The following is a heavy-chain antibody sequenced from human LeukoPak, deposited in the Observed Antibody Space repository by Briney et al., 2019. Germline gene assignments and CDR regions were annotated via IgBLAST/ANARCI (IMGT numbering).Heavy chain of an antibody. CDR1: GFTFSSYW. CDR3: ARRGDYGDYHEC. V-gene: IGHV3-74*01. J-gene: IGHJ4*02. CDR2: INTDGSST. Sequence: GGSLRLSCAASGFTFSSYWMHWVRQAPGKGLVWVSRINTDGSSTSYADSVKGRFTISRDNAKNTLYLQMNSLRAEDTAVYYCARRGDYGDYHECWGQGTLVTVSS. D-gene: IGHD4-17*01.